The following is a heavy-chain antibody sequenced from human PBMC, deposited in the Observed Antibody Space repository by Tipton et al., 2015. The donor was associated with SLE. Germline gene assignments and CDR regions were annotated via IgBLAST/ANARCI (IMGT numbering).Heavy chain of an antibody. V-gene: IGHV4-39*07. J-gene: IGHJ4*02. D-gene: IGHD3-22*01. CDR3: ARRPYVSSGYFFDY. CDR2: LDYSGST. Sequence: PGLVKPSETLSLICTVSGGSVSSSSYYWDWIRQPPGKGLEWIGSLDYSGSTYYNPSLKSRVTISVDTSKNQFSLKLSSVTAADTAVYYCARRPYVSSGYFFDYWGQGTLVTVSS. CDR1: GGSVSSSSYY.